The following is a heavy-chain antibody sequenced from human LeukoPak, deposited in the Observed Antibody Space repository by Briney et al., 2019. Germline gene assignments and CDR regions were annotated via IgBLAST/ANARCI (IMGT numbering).Heavy chain of an antibody. D-gene: IGHD3-10*01. CDR3: ARGEYYGSGSYYPYDY. CDR1: GGSISSYY. CDR2: IYYSGST. Sequence: SETLSLTCTVSGGSISSYYWSWIRQPAGKGLEWIGSIYYSGSTYYNPSLKSRVTISVDTSKNQFSLKLSSVTAADTAVYYCARGEYYGSGSYYPYDYWGQGTLVTVSS. V-gene: IGHV4-4*07. J-gene: IGHJ4*02.